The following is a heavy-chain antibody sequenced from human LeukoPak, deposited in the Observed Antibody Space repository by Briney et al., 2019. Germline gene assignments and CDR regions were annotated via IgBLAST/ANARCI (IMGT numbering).Heavy chain of an antibody. J-gene: IGHJ4*02. CDR1: AFTFSSYG. D-gene: IGHD4-17*01. V-gene: IGHV3-30*02. CDR2: IRYDGSNK. CDR3: VRDGDNLGRDFDY. Sequence: GGSLRLSCAASAFTFSSYGMHWVRQAPGKGLEWVAFIRYDGSNKYYADSVKGRFTISRDNSKNTLYLQMNSLRAEDTAVYYCVRDGDNLGRDFDYWGQGTLVTVSS.